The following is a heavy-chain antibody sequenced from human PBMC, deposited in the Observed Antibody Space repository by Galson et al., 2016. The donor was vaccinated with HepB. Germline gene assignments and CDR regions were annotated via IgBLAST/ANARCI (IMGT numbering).Heavy chain of an antibody. CDR3: ARDDHYGVYFDH. J-gene: IGHJ4*02. V-gene: IGHV3-33*01. D-gene: IGHD3-16*01. Sequence: SLRLSCAGSGFTFSNYGMHWVRQAPGKGLEWVSNIWFDGRNEYYGDSVKGRFTISRDNSKNTLYLQMNSLRAGDTAVYYCARDDHYGVYFDHWGQGTLVTVSS. CDR2: IWFDGRNE. CDR1: GFTFSNYG.